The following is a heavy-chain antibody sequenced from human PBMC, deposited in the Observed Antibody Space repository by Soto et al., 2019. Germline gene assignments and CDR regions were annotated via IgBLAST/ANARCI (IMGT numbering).Heavy chain of an antibody. D-gene: IGHD4-4*01. CDR2: IFPHDSDI. Sequence: PGESLKISCKGSGYSFTSYWIAWVRQMPGKGLEWMGIIFPHDSDIRYSPSFEGQVTISADKSISTAYLQWSSLKASDTAMYYCARGDYRVLEFWGQGTLVTVSS. CDR3: ARGDYRVLEF. CDR1: GYSFTSYW. V-gene: IGHV5-51*01. J-gene: IGHJ4*02.